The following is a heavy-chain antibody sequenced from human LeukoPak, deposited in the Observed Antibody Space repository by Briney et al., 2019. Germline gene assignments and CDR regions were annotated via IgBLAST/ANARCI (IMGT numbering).Heavy chain of an antibody. CDR3: ARALRGYNYGYPANDAFDI. V-gene: IGHV1-2*02. Sequence: GASVKVPCTASGYTFTAYYMHWVRQAPGQGLEWMGWINPNSGGTNYPQKFQGSVTMTRDTSITTAYMELSRLRSDDTAVYYCARALRGYNYGYPANDAFDIWGQGTLVTVSS. CDR2: INPNSGGT. D-gene: IGHD5-18*01. CDR1: GYTFTAYY. J-gene: IGHJ3*02.